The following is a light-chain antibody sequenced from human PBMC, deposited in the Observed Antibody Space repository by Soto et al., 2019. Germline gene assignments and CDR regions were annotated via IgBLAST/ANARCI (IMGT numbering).Light chain of an antibody. Sequence: EVVLTQSPGTLSLSPGERATLSCRASQSFNTNYLGWYQQRPGQAPRLLIYSAFSRQSGVPNRFSGSGSGTDFTLAISSVEAEDFAVYYCQQLSGGSVTFGGGTTVHI. CDR2: SAF. CDR1: QSFNTNY. CDR3: QQLSGGSVT. J-gene: IGKJ4*01. V-gene: IGKV3-20*01.